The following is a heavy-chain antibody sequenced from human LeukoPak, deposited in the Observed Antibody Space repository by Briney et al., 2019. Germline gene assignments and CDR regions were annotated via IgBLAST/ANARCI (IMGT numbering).Heavy chain of an antibody. J-gene: IGHJ3*02. CDR1: GFAFSDHY. D-gene: IGHD6-19*01. CDR2: TRNKANSYTT. Sequence: GGSLRLSCAASGFAFSDHYMDWVRQAPGKGLEWVARTRNKANSYTTEYAASVKGRFTISRDDSRTSLYLQMNSLETADTAVYYCVRGRFSSGWHAFETWGQGTMVTVSS. V-gene: IGHV3-72*01. CDR3: VRGRFSSGWHAFET.